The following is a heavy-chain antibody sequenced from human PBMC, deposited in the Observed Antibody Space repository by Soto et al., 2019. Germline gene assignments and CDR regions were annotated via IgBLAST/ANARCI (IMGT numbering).Heavy chain of an antibody. Sequence: EVHLLESGGGLVQPGGSLRLSCAASGFNFSNYAMNWVRQAPGKGLEWVSAISGSGGSIFYADSVRGRFTISRDNSKTTLYLQMNSLRAEDTAIYYCAKFRSEVVVAATNYCGQGVLVTVSS. J-gene: IGHJ4*02. V-gene: IGHV3-23*01. CDR1: GFNFSNYA. D-gene: IGHD2-15*01. CDR2: ISGSGGSI. CDR3: AKFRSEVVVAATNY.